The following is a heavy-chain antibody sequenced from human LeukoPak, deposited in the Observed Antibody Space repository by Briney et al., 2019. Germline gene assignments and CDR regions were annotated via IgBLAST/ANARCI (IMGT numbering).Heavy chain of an antibody. CDR1: GFTLGDSS. CDR3: SRDSYGHDPRNSFDY. V-gene: IGHV3-49*03. CDR2: IAGKAYGGTT. D-gene: IGHD5-18*01. J-gene: IGHJ4*02. Sequence: PGGSLRLSCIGSGFTLGDSSMSWFRQAPGKGLEWVGFIAGKAYGGTTEYAASVTGRFIISRDDSKSIAYLQMNSLKTEDTAVYYCSRDSYGHDPRNSFDYWGQGTLVTVSS.